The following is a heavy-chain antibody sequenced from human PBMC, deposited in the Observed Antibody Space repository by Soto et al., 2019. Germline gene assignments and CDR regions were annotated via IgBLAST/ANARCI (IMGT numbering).Heavy chain of an antibody. CDR3: AGLADDTGGNFDY. V-gene: IGHV1-69*02. CDR2: FIPMLGIA. Sequence: QVQLVQSGAEVKRPGPSVKVSCKASGDSFSRSTFSWVRQAPGQGLEWMGRFIPMLGIANYAQTFQGRVRIAAEKATSRADGDLSRLRAEETAVCYGAGLADDTGGNFDYWGQGALVTVSS. D-gene: IGHD5-18*01. CDR1: GDSFSRST. J-gene: IGHJ4*02.